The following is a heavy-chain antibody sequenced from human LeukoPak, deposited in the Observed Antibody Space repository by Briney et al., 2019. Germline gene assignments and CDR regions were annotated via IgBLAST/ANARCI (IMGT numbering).Heavy chain of an antibody. CDR2: ISYDGSNK. J-gene: IGHJ4*02. V-gene: IGHV3-30*18. Sequence: GRSLRLSCAASGFTFSSYGMHWVRQAPGKGLEWVAVISYDGSNKYYADSVKGRFTISRDNSKNTLYLQMNSLRAEDTAVYYCAKLGTLEAASGYCGQGTLVTVSS. D-gene: IGHD2-15*01. CDR3: AKLGTLEAASGY. CDR1: GFTFSSYG.